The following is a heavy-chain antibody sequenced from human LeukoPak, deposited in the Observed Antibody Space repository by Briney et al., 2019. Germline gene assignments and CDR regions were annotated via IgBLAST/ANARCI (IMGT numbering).Heavy chain of an antibody. CDR3: ARSLWPADY. CDR2: IKQEGSDK. J-gene: IGHJ4*02. V-gene: IGHV3-7*01. CDR1: GFTFSHYW. D-gene: IGHD3-10*01. Sequence: PGGSLRLSCAASGFTFSHYWMSWVRQAPGKGLEWVADIKQEGSDKKYVDSVKGRFTISRDNAKKSLYLQMDSLRAEDTAVYYCARSLWPADYWGQGTLVTVSS.